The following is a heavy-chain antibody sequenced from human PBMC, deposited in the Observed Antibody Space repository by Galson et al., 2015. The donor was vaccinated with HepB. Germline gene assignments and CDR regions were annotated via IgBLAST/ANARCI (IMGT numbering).Heavy chain of an antibody. D-gene: IGHD6-13*01. CDR1: GFILSDSA. CDR3: AGDRGLAAAALGGFDN. J-gene: IGHJ3*02. CDR2: ISYDGSNT. Sequence: SLRLSCAASGFILSDSAMHWVRQAPGKGLEWVAVISYDGSNTYYTESVKGRFTISRDKSKNTLYLQMNSLGVEDTAVYYCAGDRGLAAAALGGFDNWGQGTMVTVSS. V-gene: IGHV3-30-3*01.